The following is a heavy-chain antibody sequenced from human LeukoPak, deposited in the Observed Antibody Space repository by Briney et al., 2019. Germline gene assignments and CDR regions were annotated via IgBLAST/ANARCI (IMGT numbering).Heavy chain of an antibody. Sequence: PSETLSLTCAVYGGSFSGYYWSWIRQPPGKGLEWIGEINHSGSTNYNPSLKSRVTISVDASKNQFSLKLNSVTAADTAVYYCAREPGSGWYEFDYWGQGTLVTVSS. CDR3: AREPGSGWYEFDY. D-gene: IGHD6-19*01. J-gene: IGHJ4*02. V-gene: IGHV4-34*01. CDR1: GGSFSGYY. CDR2: INHSGST.